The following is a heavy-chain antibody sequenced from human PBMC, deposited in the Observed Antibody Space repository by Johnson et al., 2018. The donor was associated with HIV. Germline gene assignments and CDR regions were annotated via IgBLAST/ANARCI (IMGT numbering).Heavy chain of an antibody. D-gene: IGHD7-27*01. V-gene: IGHV3-30-3*01. CDR1: GFTFSSYA. J-gene: IGHJ3*02. CDR2: ISYDGSNK. CDR3: ARSRGNWGGWAFDI. Sequence: QVQLVESGGGVVQPGRSLRLSCAASGFTFSSYAMHWVRQAPGKGLEWVAVISYDGSNKYYADSVKGRFTISRDNSKNTLYLQMNSLRAEDTAVYYCARSRGNWGGWAFDIWGQGTMVTVSS.